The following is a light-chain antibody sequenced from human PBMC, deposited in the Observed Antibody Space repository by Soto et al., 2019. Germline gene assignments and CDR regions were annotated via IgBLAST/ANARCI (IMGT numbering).Light chain of an antibody. CDR3: QQMGT. CDR2: GAS. V-gene: IGKV3-15*01. J-gene: IGKJ1*01. CDR1: QSVSSN. Sequence: EIVMTQSPATLSVSPGERATLSCRASQSVSSNLAWYQQKPGQAPRLLIYGASTRATGIPARFSGSGSGTEFNLTISSLQSEDFAVYYCQQMGTFGQGTKVEIK.